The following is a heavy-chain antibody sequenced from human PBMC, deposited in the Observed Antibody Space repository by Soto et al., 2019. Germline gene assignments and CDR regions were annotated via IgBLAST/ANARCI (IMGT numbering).Heavy chain of an antibody. CDR3: ARVAFRGQFGDLSDFDP. V-gene: IGHV3-53*02. Sequence: EVQLVETGGGLIQPGGSLTLSCEASGMIVSINYISWVRQAPGKGLEWVAIIYSGGATHYAGSVKGRFTISRDSSRNTVTLQMNARRVDDTARYYCARVAFRGQFGDLSDFDPWGQGTLVNVSS. D-gene: IGHD3-10*01. CDR2: IYSGGAT. CDR1: GMIVSINY. J-gene: IGHJ5*02.